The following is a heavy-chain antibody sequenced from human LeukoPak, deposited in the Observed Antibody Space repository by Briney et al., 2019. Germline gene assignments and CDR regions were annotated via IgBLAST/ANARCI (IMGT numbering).Heavy chain of an antibody. CDR3: ARDGAADYYYYYMDV. CDR1: GYTFTGYY. CDR2: INPSGGST. J-gene: IGHJ6*03. V-gene: IGHV1-46*01. Sequence: ASVKVSCKASGYTFTGYYMHWVRQAPGQGLEWMGIINPSGGSTSYAQKFQGRVTMTRDTSTSTVYMELSSLRSEDTAVYYCARDGAADYYYYYMDVWGKGTTVIISS. D-gene: IGHD6-13*01.